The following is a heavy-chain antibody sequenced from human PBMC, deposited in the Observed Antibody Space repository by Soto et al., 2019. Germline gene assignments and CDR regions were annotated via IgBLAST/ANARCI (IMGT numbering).Heavy chain of an antibody. CDR2: IYWDDDK. CDR1: GFSLSTSGVG. D-gene: IGHD3-9*01. Sequence: QITLKESGPTLVKPTQTLTLTCTFSGFSLSTSGVGVGWIRQPPGKALEWLALIYWDDDKRYSPSLKSRLTITKDTSKTQVVVTMTNMDPVDTATYYCAHSGTDRDILTGYKYFDYWGQGTLVTVSS. CDR3: AHSGTDRDILTGYKYFDY. J-gene: IGHJ4*02. V-gene: IGHV2-5*02.